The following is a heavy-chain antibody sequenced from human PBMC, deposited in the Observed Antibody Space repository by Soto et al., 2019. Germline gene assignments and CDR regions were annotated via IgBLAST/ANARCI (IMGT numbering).Heavy chain of an antibody. Sequence: SETLSLTCTVSGGSISSSSYYWGWIRQPPGKGLEWIGSIYYSGSTYYNPSLKSRVTISVDTSKNQFSLKLSSVTAADTAVYYCARPGYYDSSGLDYWGQGTLVTVSS. CDR3: ARPGYYDSSGLDY. CDR2: IYYSGST. D-gene: IGHD3-22*01. J-gene: IGHJ4*02. CDR1: GGSISSSSYY. V-gene: IGHV4-39*01.